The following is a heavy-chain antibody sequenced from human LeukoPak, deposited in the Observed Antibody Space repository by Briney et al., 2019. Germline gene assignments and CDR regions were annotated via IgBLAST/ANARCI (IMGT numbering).Heavy chain of an antibody. CDR2: IIPIFGTA. D-gene: IGHD1-26*01. Sequence: ASVKVSCKASGGTFSSYAISLVRQAPGQGLEWMGRIIPIFGTANYAQKFQGRVTITTDGSTNTAYMELSSLRSEDTAVYYCARHLVGATQHLDYWGQGTLVTVSS. CDR1: GGTFSSYA. J-gene: IGHJ4*02. V-gene: IGHV1-69*05. CDR3: ARHLVGATQHLDY.